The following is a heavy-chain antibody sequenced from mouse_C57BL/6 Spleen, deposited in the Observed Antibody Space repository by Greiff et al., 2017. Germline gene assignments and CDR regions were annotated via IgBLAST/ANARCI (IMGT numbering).Heavy chain of an antibody. D-gene: IGHD2-12*01. CDR3: TSYYSNYSYWYFDV. Sequence: VQLQQSGTVLARPGASVKMSCKTSGYTFTSYWMHWVKQRPGQGLEWIGAIYPGNSDTSYNQKFKGKAKLTAVTSASTAYMELSSLTNEDSAVYYCTSYYSNYSYWYFDVWGTGTTVTVSS. CDR2: IYPGNSDT. V-gene: IGHV1-5*01. J-gene: IGHJ1*03. CDR1: GYTFTSYW.